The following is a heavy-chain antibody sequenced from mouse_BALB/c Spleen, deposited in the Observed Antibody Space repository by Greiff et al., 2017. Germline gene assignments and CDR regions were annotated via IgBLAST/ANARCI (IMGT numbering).Heavy chain of an antibody. CDR3: ARALFITTVVYFDY. V-gene: IGHV14-3*02. CDR1: GFNINDSY. Sequence: VQLQQSGAELVKPGASVKLSCTASGFNINDSYMHWVKQRPEQGLEWIGRIDPANGNTKYDPKFQGKATITADTSSNTAYLQLSSLTSEDTAVYYCARALFITTVVYFDYWGQGTTLTVSS. D-gene: IGHD1-1*01. CDR2: IDPANGNT. J-gene: IGHJ2*01.